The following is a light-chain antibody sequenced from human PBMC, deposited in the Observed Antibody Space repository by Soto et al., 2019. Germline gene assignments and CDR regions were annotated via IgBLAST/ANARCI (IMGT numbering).Light chain of an antibody. Sequence: QSVLTQPASVSGSPGQSITISCTGASNDFRDYNYVSWYQQHPGKAPKLIIYEVRNRASGVPNRFSGSKSGNAASLTISGLQAEDEADYYCSSYTSNTTPYVFGAGTKVTVL. V-gene: IGLV2-14*01. CDR2: EVR. CDR3: SSYTSNTTPYV. J-gene: IGLJ1*01. CDR1: SNDFRDYNY.